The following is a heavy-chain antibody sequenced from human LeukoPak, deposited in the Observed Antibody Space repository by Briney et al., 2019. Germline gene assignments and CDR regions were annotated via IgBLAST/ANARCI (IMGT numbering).Heavy chain of an antibody. V-gene: IGHV1-18*01. D-gene: IGHD3-10*01. Sequence: GASVKFSCKASGYTFTSYGITWVRQAPGQGLEWMGWISGYNGNTNYAQKFQGRVTMTTDTSTSTVYMELRSLRSDDTAVYYCARDDNYGSGQPDDWGQGTLVTVSS. CDR1: GYTFTSYG. CDR2: ISGYNGNT. CDR3: ARDDNYGSGQPDD. J-gene: IGHJ4*02.